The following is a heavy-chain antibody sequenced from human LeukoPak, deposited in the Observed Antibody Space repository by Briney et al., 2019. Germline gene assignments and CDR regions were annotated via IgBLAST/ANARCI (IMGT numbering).Heavy chain of an antibody. J-gene: IGHJ4*02. Sequence: PSETLSLTCTVSGGSISSSSYYWGWIRQPPGKGLEWIGEINHSGSTNYNPSLKSRVTISVDTSKNQFSLKLSSVTAADTAVYYCARALQYYYGSGRHPRPFDYWGQGTLVTVSS. CDR1: GGSISSSSYY. V-gene: IGHV4-39*07. D-gene: IGHD3-10*01. CDR3: ARALQYYYGSGRHPRPFDY. CDR2: INHSGST.